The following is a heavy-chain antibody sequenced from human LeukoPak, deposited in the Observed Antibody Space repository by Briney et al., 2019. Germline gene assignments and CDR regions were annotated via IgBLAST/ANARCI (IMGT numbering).Heavy chain of an antibody. D-gene: IGHD3-3*01. CDR1: GYTFTGYY. CDR3: ARHYDFWSGYQTHFDY. V-gene: IGHV1-69*13. CDR2: IIPIFGTA. Sequence: SVKVSCKASGYTFTGYYMHWVRQAPGQGLEWMGGIIPIFGTANYAQKFQGRVTITADESTSTAYMELSSLRSEDTAVYYCARHYDFWSGYQTHFDYWGQGTLVTVSS. J-gene: IGHJ4*02.